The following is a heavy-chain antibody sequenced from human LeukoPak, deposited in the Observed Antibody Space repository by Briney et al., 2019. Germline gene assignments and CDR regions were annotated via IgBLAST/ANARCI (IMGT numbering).Heavy chain of an antibody. CDR2: INSDGRRT. D-gene: IGHD6-13*01. V-gene: IGHV3-74*01. Sequence: PGVSLRLSCAASGFTFSSYWMHWVRQAPGKGLVWVSNINSDGRRTSYADSVKGRFTISRDNAKNTLYLQMNSLRAEDTAVYYCARESMELVRFDFWGQGTLVTVSS. J-gene: IGHJ4*02. CDR1: GFTFSSYW. CDR3: ARESMELVRFDF.